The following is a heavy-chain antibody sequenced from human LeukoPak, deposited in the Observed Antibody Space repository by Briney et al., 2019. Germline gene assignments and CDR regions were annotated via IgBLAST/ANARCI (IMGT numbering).Heavy chain of an antibody. CDR2: IHISGST. J-gene: IGHJ6*02. V-gene: IGHV4-61*02. Sequence: SQTLSLTCTVSGDSISSDSYNWNWIRQPAEKGLEWIGRIHISGSTNHNPSLKSRVTLSVDTSKNQFSLKLSSVTAADTAVYYCARDTYKYDSSGYYYYYYGMDVWGQGTTVTVSS. CDR3: ARDTYKYDSSGYYYYYYGMDV. D-gene: IGHD3-22*01. CDR1: GDSISSDSYN.